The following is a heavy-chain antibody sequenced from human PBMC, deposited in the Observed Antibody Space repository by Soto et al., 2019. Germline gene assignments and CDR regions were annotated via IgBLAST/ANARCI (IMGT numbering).Heavy chain of an antibody. D-gene: IGHD6-13*01. V-gene: IGHV3-23*01. CDR1: GFGFTFSTSA. Sequence: PGGSLRLSCAASGFGFTFSTSAMSWVRQAPGKGLEWVSTFRESGGTTHYANSVKGRFTISRDNSKNMLYLQMNSLRAEDTAVYYCAKGERQQQPEDAFDIWGQGTMVTVSS. CDR2: FRESGGTT. J-gene: IGHJ3*02. CDR3: AKGERQQQPEDAFDI.